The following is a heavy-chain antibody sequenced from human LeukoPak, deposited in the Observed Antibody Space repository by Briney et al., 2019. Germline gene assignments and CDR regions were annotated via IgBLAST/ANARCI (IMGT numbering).Heavy chain of an antibody. D-gene: IGHD3-22*01. J-gene: IGHJ4*02. CDR3: ARNPGYYDSSGYNFDY. Sequence: QTGGSLRLSCAASGFTFSSYSMNWVRQAPGKGLEWVSYISSSSSTIYYADSVKGRFTISRDNAKNSLYLQMNSLRAEDTAVYYCARNPGYYDSSGYNFDYWGQGTLVTVSS. V-gene: IGHV3-48*01. CDR2: ISSSSSTI. CDR1: GFTFSSYS.